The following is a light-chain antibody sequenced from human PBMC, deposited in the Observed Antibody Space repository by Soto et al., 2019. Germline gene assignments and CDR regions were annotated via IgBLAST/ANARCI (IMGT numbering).Light chain of an antibody. CDR2: EVS. CDR1: SSEVGGYNY. V-gene: IGLV2-14*01. Sequence: QSALTQPASVSGSPGQSITISCTGTSSEVGGYNYVSWYQQHPGKAPKLMIYEVSNRPSGVSNRFSGSKSGNTASLTISGLQAEDEADYYCSSYTSSSTRVFGTGTKLTVL. CDR3: SSYTSSSTRV. J-gene: IGLJ1*01.